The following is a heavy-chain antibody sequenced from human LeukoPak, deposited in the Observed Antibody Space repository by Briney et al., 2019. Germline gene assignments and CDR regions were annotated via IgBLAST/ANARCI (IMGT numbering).Heavy chain of an antibody. V-gene: IGHV4-59*01. D-gene: IGHD2-21*02. CDR2: IYYSGST. CDR3: ARGGEDCGGDCYPYYFDY. CDR1: GGSFSGYY. Sequence: SETLSLTCAVYGGSFSGYYWSWIRQPPGKGLEWIGYIYYSGSTNYNPSLKSRVTISVDTSKNQFSLKLSSVTAADTAVYYCARGGEDCGGDCYPYYFDYWGQGTLVTVSS. J-gene: IGHJ4*02.